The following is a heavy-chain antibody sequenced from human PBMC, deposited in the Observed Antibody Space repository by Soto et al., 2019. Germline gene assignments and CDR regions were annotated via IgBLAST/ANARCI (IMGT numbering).Heavy chain of an antibody. Sequence: QVQLVQSGAEVKKAGASAKVSCKASGYTFTSYDINWVRQATGQGLEWMGWMNPNSGNTGYAQKFQCRVTIARNTSISTAYMELSSLRSEDTTVYYCARENTFYGMDIWGQGATVTVSS. D-gene: IGHD2-2*02. CDR1: GYTFTSYD. CDR2: MNPNSGNT. CDR3: ARENTFYGMDI. J-gene: IGHJ6*02. V-gene: IGHV1-8*01.